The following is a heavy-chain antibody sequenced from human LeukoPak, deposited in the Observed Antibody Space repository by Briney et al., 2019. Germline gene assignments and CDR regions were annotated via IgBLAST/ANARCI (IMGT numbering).Heavy chain of an antibody. CDR1: GGSFSGYY. Sequence: SETLSLTCAVYGGSFSGYYWSWIRQPPGKGLEWIGEINHSGSTNYNPSLKSRVTISVDTSKNQFSLKLSSVTAADTAVYYCARALGSQMVDVWGQGTTVTVSS. CDR2: INHSGST. J-gene: IGHJ6*02. D-gene: IGHD5-24*01. V-gene: IGHV4-34*01. CDR3: ARALGSQMVDV.